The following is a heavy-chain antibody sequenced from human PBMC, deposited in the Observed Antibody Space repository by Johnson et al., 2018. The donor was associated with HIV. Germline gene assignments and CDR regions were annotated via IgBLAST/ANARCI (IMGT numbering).Heavy chain of an antibody. J-gene: IGHJ3*01. CDR2: ISFDGTRK. CDR3: ARVHPVTAARAAVAFHF. CDR1: AFTFSSYD. D-gene: IGHD6-6*01. Sequence: QVQLVESGGGVVQPGRSLTLSCAASAFTFSSYDMHWVRQAPGKGLEWVAVISFDGTRKYYADSVKGRFTISSDNSKNTLYLQMNSLRVEDTAVYFCARVHPVTAARAAVAFHFWGQGTTVTVSS. V-gene: IGHV3-30*19.